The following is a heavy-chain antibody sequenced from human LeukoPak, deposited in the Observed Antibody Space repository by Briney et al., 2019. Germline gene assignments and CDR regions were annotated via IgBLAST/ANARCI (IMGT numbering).Heavy chain of an antibody. CDR3: AKWRVVPAVIDP. V-gene: IGHV4-4*07. Sequence: PSETLSLTCSVSGASISGYYWTWIRQPAGKGLEWIGRIYYTGSTNYNPSLQSRVTMSVDTSKNQFSLKLRSVTAADTAIYYCAKWRVVPAVIDPWGQGTPVTVSS. J-gene: IGHJ5*02. CDR1: GASISGYY. CDR2: IYYTGST. D-gene: IGHD2-2*01.